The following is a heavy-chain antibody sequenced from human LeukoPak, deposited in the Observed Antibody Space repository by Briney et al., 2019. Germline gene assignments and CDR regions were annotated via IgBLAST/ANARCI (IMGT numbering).Heavy chain of an antibody. Sequence: PGGSPRLSCAASGFTFSSYGMHWVRQAPGRGLEWVAVISYDGSNKYYADSVKGRFTISRDNSKNTLYLQMNSLRAEDTAVYYCAKPETLLRGKPRGTEYFQHWGQGTLVTVSS. CDR3: AKPETLLRGKPRGTEYFQH. J-gene: IGHJ1*01. V-gene: IGHV3-30*18. CDR1: GFTFSSYG. CDR2: ISYDGSNK. D-gene: IGHD3-10*01.